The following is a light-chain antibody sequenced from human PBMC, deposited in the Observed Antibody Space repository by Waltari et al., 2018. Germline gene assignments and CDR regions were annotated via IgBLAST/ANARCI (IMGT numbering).Light chain of an antibody. J-gene: IGKJ1*01. Sequence: EVVMTQSPGTLSVSPGENATLSCRASQNVNTHLDWYQQKPGQAPRLLIYAAYTRATGVPARFSGSGSGTDFTLTISSLQSEDFALYYCQQYNDWPRTFGLGTKVEI. CDR2: AAY. V-gene: IGKV3-15*01. CDR3: QQYNDWPRT. CDR1: QNVNTH.